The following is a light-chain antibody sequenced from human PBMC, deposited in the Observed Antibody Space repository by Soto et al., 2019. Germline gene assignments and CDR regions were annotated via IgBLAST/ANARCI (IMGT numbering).Light chain of an antibody. CDR2: GAS. Sequence: EIVMTQSPATLSVSPGERATLSCRASQSVSSNLAWYQQKPGQAPRLLIYGASTRATGIPTRFSGSGSGTDFTLIICSLQADDFAVDYCQHYNNWPPWTFGQGTKVEIK. CDR1: QSVSSN. J-gene: IGKJ1*01. CDR3: QHYNNWPPWT. V-gene: IGKV3-15*01.